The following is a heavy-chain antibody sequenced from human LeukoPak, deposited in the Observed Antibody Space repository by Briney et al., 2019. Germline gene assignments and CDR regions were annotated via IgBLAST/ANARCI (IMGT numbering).Heavy chain of an antibody. Sequence: GSLRLSCAASGLTFGDYAMSWGRQGPGRGRERVGFIRSKAYGGTTEYAASVKGRFTISRDDSKSIAYLQMNSLKTEDTAGYSCTRSGSIYWGQGTLVTVSS. V-gene: IGHV3-49*04. D-gene: IGHD2-15*01. J-gene: IGHJ4*02. CDR1: GLTFGDYA. CDR2: IRSKAYGGTT. CDR3: TRSGSIY.